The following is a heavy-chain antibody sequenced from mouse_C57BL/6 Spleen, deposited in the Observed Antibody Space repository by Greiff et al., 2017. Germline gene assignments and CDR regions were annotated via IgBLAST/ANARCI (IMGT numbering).Heavy chain of an antibody. Sequence: QVQLQQSGAELVKPGASVKLSCKASGYTFTSYWMQWVKQRPGQGLEWIGEIDPSDSYTNYNQKFKGKATLTVDTSSSTAYMQLSSLTSEDSAVYYCARYPYYSPYYAMDYWGQGTSVTVSS. CDR3: ARYPYYSPYYAMDY. CDR2: IDPSDSYT. J-gene: IGHJ4*01. CDR1: GYTFTSYW. V-gene: IGHV1-50*01. D-gene: IGHD1-1*01.